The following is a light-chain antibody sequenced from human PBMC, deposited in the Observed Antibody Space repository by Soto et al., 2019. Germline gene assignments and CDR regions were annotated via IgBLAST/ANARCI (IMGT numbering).Light chain of an antibody. CDR2: DAS. J-gene: IGKJ4*01. Sequence: AIQLTQSPSSLSASVGDRVTITCRASQGISSALVWYQQKPGTAPNLLIYDASTLESGVPSRFSGSGYGTDFTLTISSLQPEDFATYYCQQFNDYPLTLGGGTKVDIK. CDR3: QQFNDYPLT. CDR1: QGISSA. V-gene: IGKV1D-13*01.